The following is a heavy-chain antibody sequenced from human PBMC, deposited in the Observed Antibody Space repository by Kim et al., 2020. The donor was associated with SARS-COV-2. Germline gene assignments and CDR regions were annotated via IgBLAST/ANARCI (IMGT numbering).Heavy chain of an antibody. CDR3: ARHRDYYGSGSYRQPFDY. V-gene: IGHV4-39*01. J-gene: IGHJ4*02. CDR2: IYYSGST. D-gene: IGHD3-10*01. Sequence: SETLSLTCTVSGGSISSSSYYWGWIRQPPGKGLEWIGSIYYSGSTYYNPSLKSRVTISVDTSKNQFSLKLSSVTAADTAVYYCARHRDYYGSGSYRQPFDYWGQGTLVTVSS. CDR1: GGSISSSSYY.